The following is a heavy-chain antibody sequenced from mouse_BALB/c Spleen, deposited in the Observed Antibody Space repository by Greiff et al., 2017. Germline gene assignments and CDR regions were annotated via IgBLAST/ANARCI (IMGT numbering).Heavy chain of an antibody. CDR2: ISYSGST. J-gene: IGHJ4*01. Sequence: DVKLVESGPSLVKPSQTLSLTCSVTGDSITSGYWNWIRKFPGNKLEYMGYISYSGSTYYNPSLKSRISITRDTSKNQYYLQLNSVTTEDTATYYCARYGGDPYAMDYWGQGTSVTVSS. D-gene: IGHD3-3*01. CDR1: GDSITSGY. V-gene: IGHV3-8*02. CDR3: ARYGGDPYAMDY.